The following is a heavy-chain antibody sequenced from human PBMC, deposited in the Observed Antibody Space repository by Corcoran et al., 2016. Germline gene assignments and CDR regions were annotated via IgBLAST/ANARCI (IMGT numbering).Heavy chain of an antibody. V-gene: IGHV3-33*01. CDR2: IWYDGSNK. CDR3: ARDAQLCLWNNVDAFDI. D-gene: IGHD5-18*01. CDR1: GFTFSSYG. Sequence: QVQLVESGGGVVQPGRSLRLSCAASGFTFSSYGMHWVRQAPGKGLEWVAVIWYDGSNKYYADSVKGRFTISRDNSKNTLYLHMNSLRAEDTAVYYCARDAQLCLWNNVDAFDIWGQGTMVTVSS. J-gene: IGHJ3*02.